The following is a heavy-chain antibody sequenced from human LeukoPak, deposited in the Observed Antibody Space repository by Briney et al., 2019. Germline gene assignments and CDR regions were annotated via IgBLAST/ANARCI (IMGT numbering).Heavy chain of an antibody. CDR2: ISPDSNFI. V-gene: IGHV3-21*01. D-gene: IGHD2-2*01. CDR1: GFTFSTDG. Sequence: GGSLRLSCAGSGFTFSTDGMNWVRQAPGKGLEWVSSISPDSNFIPQADSVKARFTISRDNAKNSLYLQMESLRVEDTAVYYCARVGCSSTSCYPDIVANGYDYWGQGTLVTVSS. J-gene: IGHJ4*02. CDR3: ARVGCSSTSCYPDIVANGYDY.